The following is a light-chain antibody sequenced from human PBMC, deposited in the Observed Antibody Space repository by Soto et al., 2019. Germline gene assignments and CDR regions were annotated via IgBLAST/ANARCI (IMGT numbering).Light chain of an antibody. CDR1: QSISSY. CDR2: AAS. J-gene: IGKJ1*01. V-gene: IGKV1-39*01. Sequence: DRQMTLSPSSLSASVGDRVTITCRASQSISSYLNWYQQKPGSAPKLLIYAASSLQSGVPSRFSGSGAGTDVSLIIISLQPEDVATDYCQQRYSTPRTFGQGTKVDI. CDR3: QQRYSTPRT.